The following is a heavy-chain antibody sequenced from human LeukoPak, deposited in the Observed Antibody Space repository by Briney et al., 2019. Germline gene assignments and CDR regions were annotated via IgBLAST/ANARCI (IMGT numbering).Heavy chain of an antibody. V-gene: IGHV3-30*04. CDR2: ISYDGSNK. CDR1: GFTFSSYA. J-gene: IGHJ6*02. Sequence: GGSLRLSCAASGFTFSSYAMHWVRQAPGKGLEWVAVISYDGSNKYYADSVKGRFTISRDNSKNTLYLQMNSLRAEDTAVYYCARDRGGAGYSSSWTYLYYYYGMDVWGQGTTVTVSS. D-gene: IGHD6-13*01. CDR3: ARDRGGAGYSSSWTYLYYYYGMDV.